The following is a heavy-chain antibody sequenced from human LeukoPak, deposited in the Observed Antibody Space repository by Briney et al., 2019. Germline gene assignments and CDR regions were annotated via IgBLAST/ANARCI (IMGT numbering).Heavy chain of an antibody. J-gene: IGHJ5*02. CDR2: IYYSGST. CDR3: ARESGGPITGTEENWFDP. V-gene: IGHV4-39*07. D-gene: IGHD1-20*01. Sequence: PSETLSLTCIVSGGSISSSSYYWGWIRQPPGKGLEWIGSIYYSGSTHYNPSLKSRVTISVDMSKNQFSLKLSSVTATDTAVYYCARESGGPITGTEENWFDPWGQGTLVTVSS. CDR1: GGSISSSSYY.